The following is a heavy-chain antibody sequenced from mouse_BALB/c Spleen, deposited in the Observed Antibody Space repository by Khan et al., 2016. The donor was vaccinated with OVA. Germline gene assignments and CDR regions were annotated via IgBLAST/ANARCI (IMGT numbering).Heavy chain of an antibody. CDR2: ISYSGNT. CDR1: GYSITSEYV. Sequence: EVQLQESGPGLVKPSQSLSLTCTVTGYSITSEYVWNWIRQFPGNKLECMGYISYSGNTRYNPSLQSRISIPRDTSKNQFFLQLNSVTTEDTATYYCTIKYYYDYDPFPYWGQGTLVTVSA. CDR3: TIKYYYDYDPFPY. D-gene: IGHD2-4*01. V-gene: IGHV3-2*02. J-gene: IGHJ3*01.